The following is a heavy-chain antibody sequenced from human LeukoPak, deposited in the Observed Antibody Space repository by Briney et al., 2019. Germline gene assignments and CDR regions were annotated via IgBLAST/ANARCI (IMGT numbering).Heavy chain of an antibody. CDR2: IKSKTDGGTR. D-gene: IGHD3-3*01. Sequence: GGSLRLSCEASGFTFSYAWMSWVRQAPGKGLEWVGRIKSKTDGGTRDYAAPVKGRFTISRDDSKNTLYLQMNSLKTEDTAVYYCTTDWLTDYDFWSGYYQKYYFDYWCQGTLVTVSS. J-gene: IGHJ4*02. CDR3: TTDWLTDYDFWSGYYQKYYFDY. V-gene: IGHV3-15*01. CDR1: GFTFSYAW.